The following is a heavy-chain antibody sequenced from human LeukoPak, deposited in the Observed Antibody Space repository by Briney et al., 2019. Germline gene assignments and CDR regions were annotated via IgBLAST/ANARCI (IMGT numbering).Heavy chain of an antibody. V-gene: IGHV1-8*03. CDR1: GYTFTSYD. Sequence: ASVKVSCKASGYTFTSYDINWVRQATGQGLEWMGWMNPNSGNTGYAQKFQGRVTITRNTSISTAYMELSSLRSEDTAVYYCARRLGFLEWLLDYWGQGNLVTVSS. CDR3: ARRLGFLEWLLDY. CDR2: MNPNSGNT. J-gene: IGHJ4*02. D-gene: IGHD3-3*01.